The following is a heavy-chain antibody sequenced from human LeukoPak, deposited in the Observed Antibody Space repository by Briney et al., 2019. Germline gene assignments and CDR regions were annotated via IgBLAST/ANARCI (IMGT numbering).Heavy chain of an antibody. CDR3: ARDTYCSGGSCYPGSGNWFDP. D-gene: IGHD2-15*01. J-gene: IGHJ5*02. V-gene: IGHV1-3*01. CDR1: GYTFTSYA. Sequence: ASVKVSCKASGYTFTSYAMHWVRQAPGQRLEWMGWINAGNGNTKYSQKFQSRVTITRDTSASTAYMELSSLRSEVTAVYYCARDTYCSGGSCYPGSGNWFDPWGQGTLVTVSS. CDR2: INAGNGNT.